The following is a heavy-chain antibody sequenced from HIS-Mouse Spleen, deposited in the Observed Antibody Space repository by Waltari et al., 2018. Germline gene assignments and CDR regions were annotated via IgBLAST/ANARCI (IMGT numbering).Heavy chain of an antibody. CDR1: GGSFSGYY. Sequence: VQLQQWGAGRLKPAETLSLTCAVYGGSFSGYYWSWLRQPPGKRLEWIGEINHSGSTNYNPSLKSRVTISVDTSKNQFSLKLSSVTAADTAVYYCAGSDVIAAAGTVRWFDPWGQGTLVTVSS. V-gene: IGHV4-34*01. CDR3: AGSDVIAAAGTVRWFDP. D-gene: IGHD6-13*01. J-gene: IGHJ5*02. CDR2: INHSGST.